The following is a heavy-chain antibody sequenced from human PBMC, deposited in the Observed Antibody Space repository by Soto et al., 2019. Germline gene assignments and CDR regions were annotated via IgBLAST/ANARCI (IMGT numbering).Heavy chain of an antibody. CDR1: GFTFSDYW. CDR3: ASKRLYFYGLDV. J-gene: IGHJ6*02. Sequence: GGSLRLSCAVSGFTFSDYWMSWVRQAPGKGLEWVANIKQDGNEKYYVDSVKGRFTISRDNAKNSLYLQMTSLRAEDTAVYYCASKRLYFYGLDVWGQGTTVTVSS. V-gene: IGHV3-7*01. CDR2: IKQDGNEK.